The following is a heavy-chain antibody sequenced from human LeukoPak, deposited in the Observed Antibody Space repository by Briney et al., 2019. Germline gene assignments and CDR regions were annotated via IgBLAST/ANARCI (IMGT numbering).Heavy chain of an antibody. Sequence: GGSLRLSCAASGFTFSSYEMNWVRQAPGKGLEWVSYISSSGGTIYYADSVKGRFTISRDNAKNSLYLQMNSLRAEDTAVYYCARDPAPLGYWGQGTLVTVSS. CDR3: ARDPAPLGY. CDR2: ISSSGGTI. CDR1: GFTFSSYE. J-gene: IGHJ4*02. D-gene: IGHD2-2*01. V-gene: IGHV3-48*03.